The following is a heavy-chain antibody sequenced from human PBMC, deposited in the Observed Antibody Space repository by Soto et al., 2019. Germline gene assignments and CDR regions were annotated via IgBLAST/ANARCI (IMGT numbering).Heavy chain of an antibody. D-gene: IGHD3-3*02. V-gene: IGHV1-69*12. Sequence: QVQLEQSGAEVKKPGSSVKVSCKASGGTFSNSAISWVRQAPGQGLEWMGGIMPVFRTPDYAQKFQGRVTMTADEPTSTAYMELSGLRSDDTVVYFCASDKARPQLGGNYYYILDVWGQGTTVTVSS. CDR2: IMPVFRTP. CDR3: ASDKARPQLGGNYYYILDV. J-gene: IGHJ6*02. CDR1: GGTFSNSA.